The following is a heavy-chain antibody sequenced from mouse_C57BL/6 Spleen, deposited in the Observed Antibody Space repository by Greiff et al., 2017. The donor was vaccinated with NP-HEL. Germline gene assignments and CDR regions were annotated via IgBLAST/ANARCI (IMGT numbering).Heavy chain of an antibody. CDR3: ARDDGPWFAY. Sequence: EVQLVESEGGLVQPGSSMKLSCTASGFTFSDYYMAWVRQVPEKGLEWVANINYDGSSTYYLDSLKSRFIISRDNAKNILYLQMSSLKSEDTATYYCARDDGPWFAYWGQGTLVTVSA. CDR2: INYDGSST. J-gene: IGHJ3*01. V-gene: IGHV5-16*01. D-gene: IGHD2-3*01. CDR1: GFTFSDYY.